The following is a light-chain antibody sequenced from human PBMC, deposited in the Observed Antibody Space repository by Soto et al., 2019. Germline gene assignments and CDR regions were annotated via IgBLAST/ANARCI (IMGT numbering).Light chain of an antibody. CDR1: QNIRHF. CDR3: QQRDNWPNS. V-gene: IGKV3-11*01. Sequence: EIILTQSPATLSLSPGARATLSCRASQNIRHFLAWYQQPPGQAPRLLVYDAETRATGIPARFSGSGSGTDFTLTISSLEPEDFALYFCQQRDNWPNSFSGGTRVE. CDR2: DAE. J-gene: IGKJ4*01.